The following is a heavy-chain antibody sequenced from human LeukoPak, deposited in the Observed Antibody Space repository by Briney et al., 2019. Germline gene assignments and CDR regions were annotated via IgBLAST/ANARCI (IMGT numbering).Heavy chain of an antibody. CDR1: GYSFTSYW. CDR3: ARPRYGDYPEYYFDY. V-gene: IGHV5-51*01. J-gene: IGHJ4*02. CDR2: IYPGDSDT. D-gene: IGHD4-17*01. Sequence: GESLQISCKGSGYSFTSYWIGWVRQMPGKGLEWMGIIYPGDSDTRYSPSFQGQVTISADKSISTAYLQWSSLKASDTAMYYCARPRYGDYPEYYFDYWGQGTLVTVSS.